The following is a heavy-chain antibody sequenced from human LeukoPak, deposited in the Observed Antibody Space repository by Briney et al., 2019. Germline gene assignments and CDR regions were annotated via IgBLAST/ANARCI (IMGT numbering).Heavy chain of an antibody. Sequence: SVKVSCKASGGTFSSYAISWVRQAPGQGLEWMGRIIPILGIANYAQKFQGRVTITADKSTSTAYMELSSLRSEDTAVYYCASRVTTTAFDYSGQGTLVTVSS. V-gene: IGHV1-69*04. D-gene: IGHD4-17*01. J-gene: IGHJ4*02. CDR3: ASRVTTTAFDY. CDR1: GGTFSSYA. CDR2: IIPILGIA.